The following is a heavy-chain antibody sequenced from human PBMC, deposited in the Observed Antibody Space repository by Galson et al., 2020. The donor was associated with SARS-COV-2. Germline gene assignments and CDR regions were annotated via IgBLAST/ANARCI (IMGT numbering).Heavy chain of an antibody. CDR2: ISHRSSYI. CDR3: ARTPLGYCSTTSCHYPFDP. CDR1: GFTFSDYT. V-gene: IGHV3-21*01. D-gene: IGHD2-2*01. Sequence: GGSLRLSCAASGFTFSDYTMNWVRQAPGKGLEWVSSISHRSSYIYYADSVKGRFTISRDNAKNSLFLQVNSLTVEDTAVYYCARTPLGYCSTTSCHYPFDPWGQGTLVTVSS. J-gene: IGHJ5*02.